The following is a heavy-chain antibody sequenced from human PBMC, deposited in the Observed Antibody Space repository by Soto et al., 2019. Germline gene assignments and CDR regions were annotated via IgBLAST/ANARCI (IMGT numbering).Heavy chain of an antibody. CDR1: GFTFSSYG. Sequence: GGSLRLSCAASGFTFSSYGMHWVRQAPGKGLEWVAVIWYDGSNKYYADSVKGRFTISRDNSKNTLYLQMNSLRAEDTAVYYCARDRSSHGYSGYDLVFESSGFDYWGQGTLVTISS. V-gene: IGHV3-33*01. D-gene: IGHD5-12*01. CDR3: ARDRSSHGYSGYDLVFESSGFDY. J-gene: IGHJ4*02. CDR2: IWYDGSNK.